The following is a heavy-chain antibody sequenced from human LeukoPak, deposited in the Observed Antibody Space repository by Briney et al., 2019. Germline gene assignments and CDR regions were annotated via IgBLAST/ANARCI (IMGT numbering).Heavy chain of an antibody. CDR3: ARGGGGDGTTSQFDY. Sequence: ASVKVSCKASGYSFTSYGISWMRQAPGQGLEWMGWISAYSGNTNYGQKLQGRVTMTTETSTSTAYMELRSLRSDDTAVYYCARGGGGDGTTSQFDYWGQGTLVTVSS. D-gene: IGHD1-1*01. J-gene: IGHJ4*02. V-gene: IGHV1-18*01. CDR2: ISAYSGNT. CDR1: GYSFTSYG.